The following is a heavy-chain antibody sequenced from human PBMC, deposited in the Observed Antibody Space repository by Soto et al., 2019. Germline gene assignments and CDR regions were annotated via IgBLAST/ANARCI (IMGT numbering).Heavy chain of an antibody. D-gene: IGHD1-26*01. CDR1: GFTFGDYA. CDR3: TRGREWELLLSHY. Sequence: EVQLVESGGGLVQPGRSLTLSCTTSGFTFGDYAMSWFRQAPGKGLEWVGFIRSKAYGETTEYAASVKGRFTFSRDDSKNIAYLQMNSLKIEDTAVYYCTRGREWELLLSHYWGQGALVTGSS. J-gene: IGHJ4*02. V-gene: IGHV3-49*03. CDR2: IRSKAYGETT.